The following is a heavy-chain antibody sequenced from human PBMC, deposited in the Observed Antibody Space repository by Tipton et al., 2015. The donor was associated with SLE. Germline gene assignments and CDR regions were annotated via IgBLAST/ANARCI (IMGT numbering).Heavy chain of an antibody. J-gene: IGHJ3*01. CDR1: GFTFNTHC. D-gene: IGHD7-27*01. CDR2: ITDRGDGA. Sequence: SLRLSCAASGFTFNTHCMSWLRHAPGKGLEWVSAITDRGDGANYADSGKGRLTMSRANYKNTLYLQMNSLRADDTATYFCAKPFSPAGAYLPYDAWGQGTVVTVSS. CDR3: AKPFSPAGAYLPYDA. V-gene: IGHV3-23*01.